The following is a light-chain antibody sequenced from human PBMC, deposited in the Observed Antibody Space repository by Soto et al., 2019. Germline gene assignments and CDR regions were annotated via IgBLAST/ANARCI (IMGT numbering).Light chain of an antibody. Sequence: DIQMTQSPSTLSASVGDRVTITCRASQSISIWLAWYQQKPGKAPKILIYKASSLESGVPSRFSGSGSGTEFPLTISSLQPDDFATYYCQQYSTSTPRTFGQGTKVEIK. CDR2: KAS. J-gene: IGKJ1*01. V-gene: IGKV1-5*03. CDR3: QQYSTSTPRT. CDR1: QSISIW.